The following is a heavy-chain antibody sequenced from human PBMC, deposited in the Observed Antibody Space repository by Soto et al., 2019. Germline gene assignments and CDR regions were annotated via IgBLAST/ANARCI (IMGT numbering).Heavy chain of an antibody. J-gene: IGHJ4*02. CDR1: GFTFSDYA. Sequence: VQLVESGGGVVQPGRSLRLSCAASGFTFSDYAMHWVRQAPGKGLEWVAVVSHDGRNTHYADSVKGRFTISRDSSKNRVSLEVTSLRAEDTGVYYCAKGGRQWLVTSDFNYWGQGALVTVSS. D-gene: IGHD6-19*01. CDR2: VSHDGRNT. V-gene: IGHV3-30*18. CDR3: AKGGRQWLVTSDFNY.